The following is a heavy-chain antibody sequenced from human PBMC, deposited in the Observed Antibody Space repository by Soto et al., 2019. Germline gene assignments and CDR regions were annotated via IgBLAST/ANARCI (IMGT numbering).Heavy chain of an antibody. CDR1: GYTFTSYG. CDR2: ISAYNGNT. CDR3: ARVVVYSYVLYNWFDP. J-gene: IGHJ5*02. V-gene: IGHV1-18*01. D-gene: IGHD5-18*01. Sequence: ASVKVSCKASGYTFTSYGISWVRQAPGQGLEWMGWISAYNGNTNYAQKLQGRVTMTTDTSTSTAYMELRSLRSDDTAVYYCARVVVYSYVLYNWFDPWGQGTLVTVSS.